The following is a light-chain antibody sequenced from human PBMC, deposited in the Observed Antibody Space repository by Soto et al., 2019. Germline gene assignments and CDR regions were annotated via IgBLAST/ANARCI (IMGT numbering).Light chain of an antibody. CDR1: NSDVGGCNY. V-gene: IGLV2-14*01. CDR2: EVS. CDR3: SSYTSIITLYV. Sequence: QSVLTQPASVSGSPGQSITISCTGTNSDVGGCNYVSWYQQHPGKAPELMIYEVSHRPSGVSNRFSGSKSDNTASLAISGLQAEDDADYYCSSYTSIITLYVFGTGTKVTVL. J-gene: IGLJ1*01.